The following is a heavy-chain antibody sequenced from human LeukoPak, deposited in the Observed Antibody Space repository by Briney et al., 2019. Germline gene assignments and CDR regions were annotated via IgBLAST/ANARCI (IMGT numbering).Heavy chain of an antibody. J-gene: IGHJ4*02. D-gene: IGHD3-3*01. Sequence: ASVKVSCKVSGYTLTELSMHWVRQAPGKGLEWMGGFDPEDGETIYAQKFQGRVTMTEDTSTDTAYMELSSLRSEDTAVYYCETGPRDYDFWSGYYLGYWGQGTLVTVSS. V-gene: IGHV1-24*01. CDR2: FDPEDGET. CDR1: GYTLTELS. CDR3: ETGPRDYDFWSGYYLGY.